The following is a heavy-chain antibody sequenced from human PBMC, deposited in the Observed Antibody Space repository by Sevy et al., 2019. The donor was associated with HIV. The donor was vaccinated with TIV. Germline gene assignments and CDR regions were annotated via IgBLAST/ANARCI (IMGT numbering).Heavy chain of an antibody. CDR3: ARESRWVSCPGVDY. D-gene: IGHD2-2*01. Sequence: SETLSLTCTVSGGSISSGDYYWSWIRQPPGKGLEWIGYIYYSGSTYYNPSLKSRVTISVDTSKNQFSLKLSSVTAADTAVYYCARESRWVSCPGVDYWGQGTLVTVSS. CDR2: IYYSGST. CDR1: GGSISSGDYY. J-gene: IGHJ4*02. V-gene: IGHV4-30-4*01.